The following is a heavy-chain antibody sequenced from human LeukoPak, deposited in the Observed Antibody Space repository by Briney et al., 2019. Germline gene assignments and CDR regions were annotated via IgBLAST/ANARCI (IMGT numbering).Heavy chain of an antibody. Sequence: SETLSLTCTVSGGSINNGGYYWSWMRQHPGKGLEWIGYIYYSGSSYYNPSLRSRVTISVDTSKNHFSLKLSSVTAADTAVYYCARNRDGYNSFDHWGQGTLVTVSS. CDR3: ARNRDGYNSFDH. V-gene: IGHV4-31*03. CDR2: IYYSGSS. D-gene: IGHD5-24*01. J-gene: IGHJ4*02. CDR1: GGSINNGGYY.